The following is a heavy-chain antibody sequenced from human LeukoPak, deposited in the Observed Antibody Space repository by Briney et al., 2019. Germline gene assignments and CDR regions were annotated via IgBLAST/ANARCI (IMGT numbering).Heavy chain of an antibody. Sequence: SVKVSCKASGYTFTSYAISCVRQAPGQGLEWMGGIIPIFGTANYAQKFQGRVTITADGSTSTAYMELSSLRSEDTAVYYCARGEDSSSSDFDYWGQGTLVTVSS. J-gene: IGHJ4*02. D-gene: IGHD6-6*01. CDR1: GYTFTSYA. CDR3: ARGEDSSSSDFDY. CDR2: IIPIFGTA. V-gene: IGHV1-69*13.